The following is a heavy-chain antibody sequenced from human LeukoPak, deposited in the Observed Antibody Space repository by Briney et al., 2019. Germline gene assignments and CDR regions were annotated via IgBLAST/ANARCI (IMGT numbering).Heavy chain of an antibody. CDR1: GFTFSSYA. D-gene: IGHD6-13*01. V-gene: IGHV3-30-3*01. Sequence: GRSLRLSCAASGFTFSSYAMHWVRQAPGKGLEWVAVISYDGSNKYYADSVKGRFTISRDKSKNTLYLQMNSLRAEDTAVYYCARRHTGIADYWGQGTLVTVSS. CDR3: ARRHTGIADY. CDR2: ISYDGSNK. J-gene: IGHJ4*02.